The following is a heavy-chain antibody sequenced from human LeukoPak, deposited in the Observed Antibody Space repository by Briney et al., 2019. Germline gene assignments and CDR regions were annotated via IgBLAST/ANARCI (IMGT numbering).Heavy chain of an antibody. V-gene: IGHV4-39*01. CDR1: GGSISTYY. Sequence: TSETLSLTCTVSGGSISTYYWGWIRQPPGKGLEWVGSIYYSGSTYYNPSLKSRVTISVDTSKNQFSLKLSSVTAADTAVYYCARLGDSYATDYWGQGTLVAVSS. J-gene: IGHJ4*02. D-gene: IGHD5-18*01. CDR2: IYYSGST. CDR3: ARLGDSYATDY.